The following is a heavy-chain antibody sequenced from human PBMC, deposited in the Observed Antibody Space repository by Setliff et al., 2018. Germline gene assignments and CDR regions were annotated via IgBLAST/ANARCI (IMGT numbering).Heavy chain of an antibody. CDR1: GFSFSSYA. D-gene: IGHD1-7*01. CDR3: AKAGGWNWPRYYFDY. Sequence: PGGSLRLSCAASGFSFSSYAMSWVRQTPGKGLEWVSTVSGAGDFTYYADSVKGRFTISRDNSKNTLYLEMTSLRADDTAIYYCAKAGGWNWPRYYFDYWGQGTLVTVSS. J-gene: IGHJ4*02. V-gene: IGHV3-23*01. CDR2: VSGAGDFT.